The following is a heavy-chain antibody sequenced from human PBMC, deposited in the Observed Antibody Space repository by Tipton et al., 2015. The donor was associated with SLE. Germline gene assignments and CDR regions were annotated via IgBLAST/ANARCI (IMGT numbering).Heavy chain of an antibody. D-gene: IGHD5-12*01. J-gene: IGHJ4*02. CDR2: IQEDGSEK. CDR1: GFTFSTYW. Sequence: QLVQSGGGLVQPGGSLRLSCAASGFTFSTYWMNWVRRAPGKGLAWVANIQEDGSEKHYVDSVKGRFTISRDNAKNSMYLQMNSLRAEDTAVYYCASRAWLECWGQGTLVTVSS. V-gene: IGHV3-7*01. CDR3: ASRAWLEC.